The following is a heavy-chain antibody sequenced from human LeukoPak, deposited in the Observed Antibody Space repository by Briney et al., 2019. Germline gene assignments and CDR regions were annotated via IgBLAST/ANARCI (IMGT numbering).Heavy chain of an antibody. CDR2: IYHSGSS. D-gene: IGHD6-19*01. Sequence: SETLSLTCTVSTYSISSGYYWGWIRRPPGQGLEWIGSIYHSGSSYYNPSLKSRVTISVDTSKNQFSLKLRSVTAADTAVYHCARAETYSSGWYDPFFDYWGQGTLVTVST. J-gene: IGHJ4*02. CDR1: TYSISSGYY. CDR3: ARAETYSSGWYDPFFDY. V-gene: IGHV4-38-2*02.